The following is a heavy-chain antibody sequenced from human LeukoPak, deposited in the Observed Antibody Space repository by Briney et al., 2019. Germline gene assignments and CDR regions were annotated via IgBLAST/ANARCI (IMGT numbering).Heavy chain of an antibody. Sequence: GGSLRLSCAASGFTFSSYAMSWVRQAPGKGLEWVSAISGSGGSTYYADSVKGRFTISRDNSKNTLYLQMNSLIAEDTAVYYCAKDGSSSWYYFDYWGQGTLVTVSS. J-gene: IGHJ4*02. CDR2: ISGSGGST. V-gene: IGHV3-23*01. CDR1: GFTFSSYA. CDR3: AKDGSSSWYYFDY. D-gene: IGHD6-13*01.